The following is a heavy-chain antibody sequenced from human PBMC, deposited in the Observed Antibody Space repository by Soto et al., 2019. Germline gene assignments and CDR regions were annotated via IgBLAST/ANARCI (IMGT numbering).Heavy chain of an antibody. Sequence: ESGGGVVQPGRSLRLSCAASGFTFSSYAMHWVRQAPGKGLEWVAVISYDGSNKYYADSVKGRFTISRDNSKNTLYLQMNSLRAEDTAVYYCARDDYAIAAAGTEGFDYWGQGTLVTVSS. V-gene: IGHV3-30-3*01. CDR3: ARDDYAIAAAGTEGFDY. CDR2: ISYDGSNK. CDR1: GFTFSSYA. J-gene: IGHJ4*02. D-gene: IGHD6-13*01.